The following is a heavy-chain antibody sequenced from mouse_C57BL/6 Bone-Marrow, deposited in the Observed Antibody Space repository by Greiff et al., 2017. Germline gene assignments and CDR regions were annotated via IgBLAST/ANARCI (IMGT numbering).Heavy chain of an antibody. V-gene: IGHV14-4*01. Sequence: VQLQQSGAELVRPGASVKLSCTASGFNIKDDYMHWVKQRPEQGLEWIGWIDPENGDTEYAAKFQGKATITADTSSNTAYLQLSSLTSEDTAVYYCTPLLGFAYWGQGTLVTVSA. CDR1: GFNIKDDY. J-gene: IGHJ3*01. CDR2: IDPENGDT. D-gene: IGHD2-10*01. CDR3: TPLLGFAY.